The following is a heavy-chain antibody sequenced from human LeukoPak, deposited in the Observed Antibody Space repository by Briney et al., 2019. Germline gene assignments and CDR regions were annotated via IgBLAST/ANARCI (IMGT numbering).Heavy chain of an antibody. Sequence: SETLSLTCTVSGYSISSGYYWGWIRQPPGKGLEWIGSIYHSGSTYYNPSLKSRVTISVDTSKNQFSLKLSSVTAADTAVYYCARDLRYCTNGVCYGPNYYYYMDVWGKGTTVTVSS. J-gene: IGHJ6*03. CDR2: IYHSGST. D-gene: IGHD2-8*01. CDR3: ARDLRYCTNGVCYGPNYYYYMDV. CDR1: GYSISSGYY. V-gene: IGHV4-38-2*02.